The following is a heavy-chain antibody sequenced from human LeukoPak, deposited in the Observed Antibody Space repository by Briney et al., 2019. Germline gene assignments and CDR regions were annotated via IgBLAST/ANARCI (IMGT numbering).Heavy chain of an antibody. J-gene: IGHJ4*02. D-gene: IGHD3-22*01. CDR1: GYTFTGYY. V-gene: IGHV1-2*02. CDR2: INPNSGGT. Sequence: ASVKVSCKASGYTFTGYYMHWLRQAPGQGLEWMGWINPNSGGTNYAQKFQGRVTMTRDTSISTAYMELSRLRSDDTAVYYCARDIYDSSGSDYWGQGTLVTVSS. CDR3: ARDIYDSSGSDY.